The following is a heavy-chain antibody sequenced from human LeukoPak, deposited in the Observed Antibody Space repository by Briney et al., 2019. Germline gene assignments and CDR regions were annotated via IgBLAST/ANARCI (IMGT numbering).Heavy chain of an antibody. CDR2: IYYSGST. V-gene: IGHV4-59*01. CDR1: GGSISSYY. Sequence: SETLSLTCTVSGGSISSYYWSWIRQPPGKGLEWIGYIYYSGSTNYNPSLKSRVTISVDTSKNQFSLKQSSVTAADTAVYYCARDLGCGGDCYAFDIWGQGTMVTVSS. J-gene: IGHJ3*02. CDR3: ARDLGCGGDCYAFDI. D-gene: IGHD2-21*02.